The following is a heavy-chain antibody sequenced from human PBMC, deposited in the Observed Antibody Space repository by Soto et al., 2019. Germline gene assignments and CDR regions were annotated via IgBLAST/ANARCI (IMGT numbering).Heavy chain of an antibody. CDR3: TSGSPMYYRISSCYADPLDY. D-gene: IGHD2-2*01. CDR1: GFTISSYW. J-gene: IGHJ4*02. V-gene: IGHV3-74*01. CDR2: INSDGSST. Sequence: EVQLVESGGGLVQPGGSLRLSCAASGFTISSYWMHWVRQSPGKGLVWVSRINSDGSSTSYADSVKGRFTISRDKAKNTLYLQMNSLRADDTAVYFCTSGSPMYYRISSCYADPLDYCGQVKLVTVSA.